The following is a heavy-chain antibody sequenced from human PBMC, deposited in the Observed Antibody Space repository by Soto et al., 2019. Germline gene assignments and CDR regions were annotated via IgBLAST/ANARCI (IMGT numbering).Heavy chain of an antibody. CDR2: MNPNSGNT. Sequence: QVQLVQSGAEVKKPGASVKVSCKASGYTFTSYDINWVRQATGQGLEWMGWMNPNSGNTGYAQKFQGRVTMTRNTSISKAYMELSSLRSEDTAVYYCARGQYDILTGYPYYYYYGMDVWGQGTTVTVSS. J-gene: IGHJ6*02. D-gene: IGHD3-9*01. CDR1: GYTFTSYD. V-gene: IGHV1-8*01. CDR3: ARGQYDILTGYPYYYYYGMDV.